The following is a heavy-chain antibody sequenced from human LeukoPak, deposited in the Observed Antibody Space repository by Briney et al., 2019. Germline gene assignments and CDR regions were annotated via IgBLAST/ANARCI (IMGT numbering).Heavy chain of an antibody. CDR3: ASAFLDDFWSGHF. Sequence: PGGSLRLSCAASEIAFTYWMSWVRQAPGKGLGWVANIKQDGSEKYYVGSVKGRFTVSRDNAKKSLYLQMNSLRAEDTAVYYCASAFLDDFWSGHFWGQGTPVTVSS. CDR2: IKQDGSEK. V-gene: IGHV3-7*01. CDR1: EIAFTYW. D-gene: IGHD3-3*01. J-gene: IGHJ4*02.